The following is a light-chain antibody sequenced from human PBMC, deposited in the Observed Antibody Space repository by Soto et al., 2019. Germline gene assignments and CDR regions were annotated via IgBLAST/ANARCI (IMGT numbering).Light chain of an antibody. Sequence: QSVLTQPASVSGSPGQSITISCTGTSSDVGGYNYVSWYQQHPGKAPKLMIYDVSNRPSGVSNRFSGSKSGNTASLTISGLQAEYEADYYCSSYTSSSRYVFGPGTKVTVL. CDR1: SSDVGGYNY. V-gene: IGLV2-14*01. J-gene: IGLJ1*01. CDR3: SSYTSSSRYV. CDR2: DVS.